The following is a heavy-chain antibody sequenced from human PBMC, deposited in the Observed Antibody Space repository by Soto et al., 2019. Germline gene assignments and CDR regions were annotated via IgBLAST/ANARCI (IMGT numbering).Heavy chain of an antibody. D-gene: IGHD2-15*01. Sequence: EVQLVESGGGLVRPGGSLRLSCAASGFTFSDHYMDWVRQAPGKGLEWVGRIRNKPKSYTTVYAASVKGRFTISRDDSKNSLYLQMDSLKSEDTAVYYCARGEVDHVAPHLFDYWGQGTLVTVSS. CDR3: ARGEVDHVAPHLFDY. CDR2: IRNKPKSYTT. J-gene: IGHJ4*02. V-gene: IGHV3-72*01. CDR1: GFTFSDHY.